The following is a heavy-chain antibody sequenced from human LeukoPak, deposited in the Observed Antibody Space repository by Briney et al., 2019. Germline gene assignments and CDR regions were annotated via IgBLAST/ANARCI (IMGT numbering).Heavy chain of an antibody. J-gene: IGHJ5*02. CDR3: ARGYDGDNAFDP. Sequence: SETLSLTCTVSGGSIRGGDYYYSWIRQPPGNGLEWIGYIYYRGNTYYNPSLKSRVTMSLDTAKSQFSLNLSSVTAADTAVYYCARGYDGDNAFDPWGPGTLVTVSS. V-gene: IGHV4-30-4*01. CDR2: IYYRGNT. D-gene: IGHD4-23*01. CDR1: GGSIRGGDYY.